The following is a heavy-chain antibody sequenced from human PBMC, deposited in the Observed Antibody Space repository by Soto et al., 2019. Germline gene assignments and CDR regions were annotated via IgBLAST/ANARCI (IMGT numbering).Heavy chain of an antibody. CDR1: GFDFSTFG. CDR3: ARDSGYGSGASVNHYLDY. CDR2: LSPSYPYT. V-gene: IGHV3-21*01. D-gene: IGHD3-10*01. Sequence: GGSLRLSCAASGFDFSTFGMNWVRQAPGKGLEWVSFLSPSYPYTSYADSVKGRFTISGDNAKNSVYLQMDSLRAEDPAVYYCARDSGYGSGASVNHYLDYWGHGTLVTVSS. J-gene: IGHJ4*01.